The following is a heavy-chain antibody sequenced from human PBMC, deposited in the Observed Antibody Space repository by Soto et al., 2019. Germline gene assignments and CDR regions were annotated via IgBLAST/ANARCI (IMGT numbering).Heavy chain of an antibody. J-gene: IGHJ6*03. CDR3: ARDPRYCSGGNCYSAGKDHYYYYMDV. CDR2: ISSGGSPI. V-gene: IGHV3-11*01. CDR1: GFTFSDYY. D-gene: IGHD2-15*01. Sequence: QVQLVESGGGLVKPGGSLRLSCAASGFTFSDYYMSWIRQAPGKGLEWVSYISSGGSPIYYTDSVKGRFTISRENAENSLYLQMNSLRAEDTAVYYCARDPRYCSGGNCYSAGKDHYYYYMDVWGKGTTVTVSS.